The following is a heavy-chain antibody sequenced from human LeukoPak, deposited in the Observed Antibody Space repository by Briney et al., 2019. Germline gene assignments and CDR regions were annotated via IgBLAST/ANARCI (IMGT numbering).Heavy chain of an antibody. V-gene: IGHV4-4*07. CDR1: GGSISSFY. Sequence: SETLSLTCTVSGGSISSFYWSWIRQPAGKGLEWIGRVFTSGSTNYSPSLKSRVTLSVDTSKNQFSLKLSSVTAADTAMYYCARGRYGSGSYFFDYWGQGTLVAVSS. D-gene: IGHD3-10*01. CDR2: VFTSGST. J-gene: IGHJ4*02. CDR3: ARGRYGSGSYFFDY.